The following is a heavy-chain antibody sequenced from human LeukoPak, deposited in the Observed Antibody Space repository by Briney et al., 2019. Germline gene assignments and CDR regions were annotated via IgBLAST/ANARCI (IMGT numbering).Heavy chain of an antibody. J-gene: IGHJ3*02. D-gene: IGHD2-2*02. V-gene: IGHV3-30-3*01. CDR2: ISYDGSNK. Sequence: GGSLRLSCAASGFTFSSYAMHWVRQAPGKGLEWVAVISYDGSNKYYADSVKGRFTISRDNSKNTLYLQMNSLRAEDTAVYYCARSGVVPAAIRGAFDIWGQGTMVTVSS. CDR1: GFTFSSYA. CDR3: ARSGVVPAAIRGAFDI.